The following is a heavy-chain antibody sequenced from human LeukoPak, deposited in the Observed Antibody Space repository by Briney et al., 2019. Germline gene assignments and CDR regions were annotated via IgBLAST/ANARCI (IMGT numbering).Heavy chain of an antibody. CDR1: GFTFSSYA. D-gene: IGHD3-10*01. J-gene: IGHJ6*04. CDR3: AKNLWFGELYNGMDV. CDR2: ISYDGSNK. Sequence: GGSLRLSCAASGFTFSSYAMHWVRQAPGKGLEWVAVISYDGSNKYYADSVKGRFTISRDNSKNTLYLQMNSLRAEDTAVYYCAKNLWFGELYNGMDVWGKGTTVTVSS. V-gene: IGHV3-30*04.